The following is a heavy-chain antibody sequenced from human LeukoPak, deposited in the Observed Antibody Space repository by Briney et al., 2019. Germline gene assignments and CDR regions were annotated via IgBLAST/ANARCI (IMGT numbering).Heavy chain of an antibody. V-gene: IGHV3-15*01. CDR3: TTIAAAGQLDY. J-gene: IGHJ4*02. CDR1: GFTFSNAW. D-gene: IGHD6-13*01. CDR2: IKSKTDGGTT. Sequence: GGSLRLSCAASGFTFSNAWMSWVRQAAGKGLEWVGRIKSKTDGGTTDYAAPVKGRFTISRDDSKNTLYLQMNSLKTEDTAVYYCTTIAAAGQLDYWGQGTLVTVSS.